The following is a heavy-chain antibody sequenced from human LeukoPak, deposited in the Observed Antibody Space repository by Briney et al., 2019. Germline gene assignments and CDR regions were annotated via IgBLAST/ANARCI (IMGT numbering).Heavy chain of an antibody. CDR1: GFIFNTYS. CDR3: ARDAGRYFDWLGY. D-gene: IGHD3-9*01. V-gene: IGHV3-48*01. CDR2: ISSSSSTI. J-gene: IGHJ4*02. Sequence: GGSLRLSCAASGFIFNTYSMNWVRQAPGKGLEWVSYISSSSSTIYYADSVKGRFSISRDNAKNSLYLQMNSLRAEDTAVYYCARDAGRYFDWLGYWGQGTLVTVSS.